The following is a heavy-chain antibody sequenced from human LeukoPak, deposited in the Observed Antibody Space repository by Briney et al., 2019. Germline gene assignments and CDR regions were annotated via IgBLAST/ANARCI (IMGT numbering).Heavy chain of an antibody. CDR2: ISSSGSTI. CDR1: GFTFSSFE. CDR3: ARYCSGGSCYRTPDY. V-gene: IGHV3-48*03. D-gene: IGHD2-15*01. J-gene: IGHJ4*02. Sequence: TGGSLRLSCAASGFTFSSFEMSWVRQAPGKGLEWVSYISSSGSTIYYADSVKGRFTISRDNAKNSLYLQMNSLRAEDTAVYYCARYCSGGSCYRTPDYWGQGTLVTVSS.